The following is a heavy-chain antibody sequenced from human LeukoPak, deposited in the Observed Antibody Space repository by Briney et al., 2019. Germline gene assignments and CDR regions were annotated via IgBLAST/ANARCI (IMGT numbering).Heavy chain of an antibody. CDR2: INTNIGNS. CDR3: ARHWRLFDF. J-gene: IGHJ4*02. CDR1: GYTFSNYA. Sequence: GASVKVSCKASGYTFSNYAISWVRQAPGQGLEWVGWINTNIGNSTYAQGFTGRFVFSLDTSVSTAYLQISSLESEDTAVYYCARHWRLFDFWGQGTLVTVSS. V-gene: IGHV7-4-1*02. D-gene: IGHD1-1*01.